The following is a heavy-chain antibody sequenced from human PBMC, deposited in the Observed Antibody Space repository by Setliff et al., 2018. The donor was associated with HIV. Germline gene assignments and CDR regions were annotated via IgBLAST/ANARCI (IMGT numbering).Heavy chain of an antibody. J-gene: IGHJ1*01. CDR2: ITGYNGNT. V-gene: IGHV1-18*01. D-gene: IGHD6-13*01. CDR3: ATDPGYSSTWYSESFQH. Sequence: ASVKVSCKASGYIFTNYGISWVRQAPGQGLEWMGWITGYNGNTNYAEKFQGRVTMTIDTSTSTAYLELRSLRSDDTAMYYCATDPGYSSTWYSESFQHWGQGTVVTVS. CDR1: GYIFTNYG.